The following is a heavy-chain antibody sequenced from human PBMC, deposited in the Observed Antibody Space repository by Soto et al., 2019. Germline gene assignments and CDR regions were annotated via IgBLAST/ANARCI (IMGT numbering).Heavy chain of an antibody. CDR1: GGSISSYY. J-gene: IGHJ5*02. V-gene: IGHV4-59*01. Sequence: PSETLSLTCTVSGGSISSYYWSWIRQPQGKGLEWIGYIYYSGSTNYNPSLKSRVTISVDTSKNQFSLKLSSVTAADTAVYYCARGLYNWNGWFDPWGQGTLVTVSS. CDR2: IYYSGST. D-gene: IGHD1-20*01. CDR3: ARGLYNWNGWFDP.